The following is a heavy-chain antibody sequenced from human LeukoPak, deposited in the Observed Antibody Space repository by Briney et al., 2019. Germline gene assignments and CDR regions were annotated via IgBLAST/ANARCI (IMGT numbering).Heavy chain of an antibody. CDR2: INPSGGST. V-gene: IGHV1-46*01. D-gene: IGHD2-8*01. CDR1: GYTFTSYY. CDR3: ARAPCDGVCYAGYYYYYMDV. Sequence: ASVKVSCKASGYTFTSYYMHWVRQAPGQGLEWMGIINPSGGSTSYAQKFQGRVTMTRDMSTSTVYMELSSLRSEDTAAYYCARAPCDGVCYAGYYYYYMDVWGKGTTVTVSS. J-gene: IGHJ6*03.